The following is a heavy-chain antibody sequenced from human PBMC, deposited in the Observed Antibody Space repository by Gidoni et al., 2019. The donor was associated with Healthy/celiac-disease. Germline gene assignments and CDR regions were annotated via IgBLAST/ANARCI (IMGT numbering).Heavy chain of an antibody. CDR2: IYYSGST. CDR3: ARESAWSGYHWYFDL. D-gene: IGHD3-3*01. J-gene: IGHJ2*01. Sequence: QVQLQESGPGLVKPSETLSLTCTVSGGSISSYYWSWIRQPPGKGLEWIGYIYYSGSTNYNPSLKSRVTISVDTSKNQFSLKLSSVTAADTAVYYCARESAWSGYHWYFDLWGRGTLVTVSS. CDR1: GGSISSYY. V-gene: IGHV4-59*01.